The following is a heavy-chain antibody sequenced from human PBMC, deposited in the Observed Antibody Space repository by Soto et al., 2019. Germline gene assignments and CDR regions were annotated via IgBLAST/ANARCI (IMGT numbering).Heavy chain of an antibody. CDR2: IYYSGST. V-gene: IGHV4-39*01. Sequence: PSETLSLTCTVSGGSISSSSYYWGWIRQPPGKGLEWIGSIYYSGSTYYNPSLKSRVTISVDTSKNQFSLKLSSVTAADTAVYYCASLTGRYYGFDYYYYGMDVWGQGTTVT. D-gene: IGHD3-10*01. J-gene: IGHJ6*02. CDR1: GGSISSSSYY. CDR3: ASLTGRYYGFDYYYYGMDV.